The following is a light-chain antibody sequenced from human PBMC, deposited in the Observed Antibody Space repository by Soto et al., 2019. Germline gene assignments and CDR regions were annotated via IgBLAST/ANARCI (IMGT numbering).Light chain of an antibody. CDR3: QHYQTLPLT. CDR2: DAS. V-gene: IGKV1-33*01. J-gene: IGKJ4*01. Sequence: DIPMTQSPSSLSASVGDRVTITCQASQYISNYLNWFQQKAGKAPKLLIYDASNLETGVPSRFNGSGAGKDFTFTIDSLQPGDIATYYCQHYQTLPLTFGGGTKVEIK. CDR1: QYISNY.